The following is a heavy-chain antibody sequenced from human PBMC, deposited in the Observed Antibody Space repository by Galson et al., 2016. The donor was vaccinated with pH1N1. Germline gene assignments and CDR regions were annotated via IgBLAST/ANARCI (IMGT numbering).Heavy chain of an antibody. CDR3: ARGANDYGGMYFDY. Sequence: LSLTCTVSGGSISSSTYYWGWIRQPPGKGLEWIANIYYSGNTFYNPSLKSRVSLSVDTSKNQFSLRLSSVTAADTAVYYCARGANDYGGMYFDYWGQGNLVTVSS. D-gene: IGHD4/OR15-4a*01. CDR1: GGSISSSTYY. CDR2: IYYSGNT. V-gene: IGHV4-39*07. J-gene: IGHJ4*02.